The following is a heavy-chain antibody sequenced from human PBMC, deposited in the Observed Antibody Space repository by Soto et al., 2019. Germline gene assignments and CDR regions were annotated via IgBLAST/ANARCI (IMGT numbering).Heavy chain of an antibody. V-gene: IGHV3-74*01. J-gene: IGHJ4*02. CDR2: INSDGSST. Sequence: EVQLVESGGGLVQPGGSLRLSCAASGFTFSSYWMHWVRQAPGKGLVWVSRINSDGSSTSYADSVKGRFTISRDNAKNTLYLQMDSLRAEDTAVYYCARADRIAAAGTFDYWGQGTLVTVSS. CDR3: ARADRIAAAGTFDY. D-gene: IGHD6-13*01. CDR1: GFTFSSYW.